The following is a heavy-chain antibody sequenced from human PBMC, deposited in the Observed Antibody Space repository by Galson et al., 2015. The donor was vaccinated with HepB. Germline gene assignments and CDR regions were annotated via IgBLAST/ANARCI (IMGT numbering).Heavy chain of an antibody. CDR1: GYSLTESS. Sequence: SVKVSCKVSGYSLTESSMYWVRQTPGKGLEWMGDFDPEDGEIVYAQKFQGRVSMTEDTSAETAYMELSSLRSADTAMYYCAKWDDDRHPGGAFDIWGQGTMVTVSS. CDR2: FDPEDGEI. CDR3: AKWDDDRHPGGAFDI. J-gene: IGHJ3*02. D-gene: IGHD3-16*01. V-gene: IGHV1-24*01.